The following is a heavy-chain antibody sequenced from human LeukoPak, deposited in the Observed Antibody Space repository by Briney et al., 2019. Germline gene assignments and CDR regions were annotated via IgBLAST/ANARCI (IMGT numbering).Heavy chain of an antibody. CDR1: GFTFSSYS. CDR2: ITRSSSPI. J-gene: IGHJ4*02. V-gene: IGHV3-48*01. CDR3: ARDNAGYDY. D-gene: IGHD5-12*01. Sequence: GGSLRLSCAASGFTFSSYSMNWVRQAPGKGLEWLSYITRSSSPIYYADSVKGRSTISRDNAKNSLYLQMNSLRAEDTAVYYCARDNAGYDYWGQGTLVTVSS.